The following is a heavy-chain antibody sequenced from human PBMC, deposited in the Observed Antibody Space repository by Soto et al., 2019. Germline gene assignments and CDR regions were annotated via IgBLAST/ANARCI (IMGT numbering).Heavy chain of an antibody. CDR1: GGSISSGGYY. CDR3: ARLAYYDILTGVIDY. J-gene: IGHJ4*02. D-gene: IGHD3-9*01. Sequence: QVQLQESGPGLVKPSQTLSLTCTVSGGSISSGGYYWSWIRQHPGKGLEWIGYIYYSGSTYYNPSLKSRVTISVDTSKNQFSLKLSSVTAADTAVYYCARLAYYDILTGVIDYWGQGTLVTVSS. CDR2: IYYSGST. V-gene: IGHV4-31*03.